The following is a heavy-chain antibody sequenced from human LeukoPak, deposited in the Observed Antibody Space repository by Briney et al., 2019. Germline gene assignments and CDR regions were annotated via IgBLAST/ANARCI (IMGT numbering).Heavy chain of an antibody. D-gene: IGHD2-15*01. CDR1: GGSISSSNW. J-gene: IGHJ4*02. Sequence: TPSETLSLTCAVSGGSISSSNWWSWVRQPPGKGLEWIGEIYHSGSTNYNPSLKSRVTISVDKSKNQFSLKLSSVTAADTAVYYCARLLSWGYYFDYWGQGTLVTVSS. CDR3: ARLLSWGYYFDY. CDR2: IYHSGST. V-gene: IGHV4-4*02.